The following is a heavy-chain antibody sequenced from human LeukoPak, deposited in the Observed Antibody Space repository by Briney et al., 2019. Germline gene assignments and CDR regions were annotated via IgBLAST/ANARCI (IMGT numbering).Heavy chain of an antibody. CDR3: ASARIVGATVFDY. V-gene: IGHV4-59*01. J-gene: IGHJ4*02. CDR1: GDSISSYY. CDR2: MFYSGST. Sequence: SETLSLTCSVSGDSISSYYWNWIRQPPGKGLEWIGYMFYSGSTKYSPSLKSRVTISVDMSKNQFSLKLSSVTAADTAVYYCASARIVGATVFDYGGRGPLVTV. D-gene: IGHD1-26*01.